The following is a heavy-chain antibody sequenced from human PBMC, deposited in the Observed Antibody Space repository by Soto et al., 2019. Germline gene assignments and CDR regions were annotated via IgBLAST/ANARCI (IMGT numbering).Heavy chain of an antibody. CDR3: AREIFY. D-gene: IGHD3-3*01. Sequence: GGSLRLSCAASGFTFDDYAMNWVRLPPGKGLEWVSRINSDGSSTSYADSVKGRFTISRDNAKNTLYLQMNSLRAEDTAVYYCAREIFYWGQGTLVTVSS. CDR2: INSDGSST. J-gene: IGHJ4*02. V-gene: IGHV3-74*01. CDR1: GFTFDDYA.